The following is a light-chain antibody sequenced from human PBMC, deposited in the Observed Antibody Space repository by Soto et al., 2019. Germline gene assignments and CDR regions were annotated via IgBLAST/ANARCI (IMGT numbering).Light chain of an antibody. CDR2: KAS. Sequence: IKMTQSPSTLSGYVGDRVTITCRASQTISSWLAWYQQKPGKAPKLLIYKASTLKSGVPSRFSGSGSGTEFTLTISRLEPEDFAVYYRQQYGNSPQTFGQGTKVDIK. J-gene: IGKJ1*01. V-gene: IGKV1-5*03. CDR1: QTISSW. CDR3: QQYGNSPQT.